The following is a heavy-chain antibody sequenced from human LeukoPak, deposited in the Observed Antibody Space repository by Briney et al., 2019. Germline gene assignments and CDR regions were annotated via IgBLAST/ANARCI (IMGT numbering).Heavy chain of an antibody. Sequence: GGSLRLSCAASGFTVSSYYMTWVRQAPGKGLEWVSVLYSGGSTYYADSVKGRFTISRHNLKNTLYLQMNSLRAEDTAVYYCARDGNDGWSMTAGDTYYYMDVWGKGTTVTVSS. CDR3: ARDGNDGWSMTAGDTYYYMDV. CDR2: LYSGGST. V-gene: IGHV3-53*04. J-gene: IGHJ6*03. D-gene: IGHD2-15*01. CDR1: GFTVSSYY.